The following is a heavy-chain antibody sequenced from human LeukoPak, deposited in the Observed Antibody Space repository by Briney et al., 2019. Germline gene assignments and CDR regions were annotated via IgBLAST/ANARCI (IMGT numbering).Heavy chain of an antibody. CDR1: GFTFSSYS. Sequence: GGSLRLSCAASGFTFSSYSMNWVRQAPGKGLEWVSSISSSSSYIYYADSVKGRFTISRDNAKNSLYLQMNSLRAEDTAVYYYARSRGMGPGAFDIWGQGAMVTVSS. D-gene: IGHD1-26*01. CDR3: ARSRGMGPGAFDI. V-gene: IGHV3-21*01. J-gene: IGHJ3*02. CDR2: ISSSSSYI.